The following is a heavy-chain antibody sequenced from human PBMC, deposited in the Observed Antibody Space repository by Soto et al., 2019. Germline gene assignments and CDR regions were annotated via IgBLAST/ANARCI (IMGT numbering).Heavy chain of an antibody. Sequence: SETLSLTCTVSGGSISSGDYYWSWIRQPPGKGLEWIGYIYYSGSTYYNPSLKSRVTISVDTSKNQFSLKLSSVTAADTAVYYCARAGHYYYYGMDVWGQGTTVTVSS. J-gene: IGHJ6*02. V-gene: IGHV4-30-4*01. CDR3: ARAGHYYYYGMDV. CDR2: IYYSGST. CDR1: GGSISSGDYY.